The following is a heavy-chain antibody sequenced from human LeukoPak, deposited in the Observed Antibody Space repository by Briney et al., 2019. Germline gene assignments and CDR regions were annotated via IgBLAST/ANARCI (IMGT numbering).Heavy chain of an antibody. Sequence: SETLSLTCTVSGGSTSSYYWSWIRQPPGKGLEWIGYIYTSGTTNHNPTNYNPSLKSRVTISVDTSKNQFSLRLSSVTAADTAVYYCARQQNWFDPWGLGTLVTVSS. D-gene: IGHD6-13*01. V-gene: IGHV4-4*09. CDR3: ARQQNWFDP. CDR1: GGSTSSYY. J-gene: IGHJ5*02. CDR2: IYTSGTTNHNPT.